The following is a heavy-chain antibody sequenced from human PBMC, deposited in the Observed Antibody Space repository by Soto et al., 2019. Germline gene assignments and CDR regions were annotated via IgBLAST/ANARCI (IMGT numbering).Heavy chain of an antibody. CDR1: GASISSGGYY. D-gene: IGHD3-22*01. Sequence: SETLSLTCTVSGASISSGGYYWSWIRQHPGKGLEWLGYIYDSGTTYYNPSLESRLAISVDTSKDQFSLKLTSVTAADTAVYYRARASVSSSTYYFQFDYWGQGTLVTVSS. CDR2: IYDSGTT. CDR3: ARASVSSSTYYFQFDY. V-gene: IGHV4-31*03. J-gene: IGHJ4*02.